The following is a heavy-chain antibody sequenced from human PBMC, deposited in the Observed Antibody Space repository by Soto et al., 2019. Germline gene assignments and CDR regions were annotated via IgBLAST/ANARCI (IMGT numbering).Heavy chain of an antibody. CDR3: ARGHSLRGSNNPYYFDY. J-gene: IGHJ4*02. CDR2: INPNSGGT. CDR1: GYTFAGYY. Sequence: AAVQVSCKASGYTFAGYYMNWVRQAPGQGLEWMGWINPNSGGTNYAQKFQGRVTMTRDTSISTAYMELSRLRSDDTAVYYCARGHSLRGSNNPYYFDYWGQGTLVTVSS. V-gene: IGHV1-2*02. D-gene: IGHD3-16*01.